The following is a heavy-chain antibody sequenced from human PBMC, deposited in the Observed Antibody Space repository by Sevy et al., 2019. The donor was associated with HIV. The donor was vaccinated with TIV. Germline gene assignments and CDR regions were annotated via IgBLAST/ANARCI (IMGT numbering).Heavy chain of an antibody. CDR2: INRDGSTK. CDR3: ARDDRPSGWLFDY. J-gene: IGHJ4*02. V-gene: IGHV3-7*01. CDR1: GFTFSSYW. D-gene: IGHD6-19*01. Sequence: GGSLRLSCAASGFTFSSYWMTWVRQAPGKGLEWVANINRDGSTKNYVDSVKGQFTISRDNSLYLEMNSLRAEDTAVYYCARDDRPSGWLFDYWGQGTLVTVSS.